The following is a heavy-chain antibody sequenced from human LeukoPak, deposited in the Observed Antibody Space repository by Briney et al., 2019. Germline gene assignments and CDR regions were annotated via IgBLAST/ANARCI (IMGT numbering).Heavy chain of an antibody. J-gene: IGHJ4*02. CDR1: GFPFSDFY. D-gene: IGHD3-10*01. Sequence: PGGSLRLSCATSGFPFSDFYMSWIRQAPGKGLEWASYISRSATTIYYADSVEGRFTISRDNAKNSLHLQMNNLRAEDTAMYYCTSDRWGEYYFDYWGQGTMVTVSS. V-gene: IGHV3-11*01. CDR2: ISRSATTI. CDR3: TSDRWGEYYFDY.